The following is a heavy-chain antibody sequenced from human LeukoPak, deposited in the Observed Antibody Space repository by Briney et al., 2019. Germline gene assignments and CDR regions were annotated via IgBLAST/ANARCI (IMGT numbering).Heavy chain of an antibody. CDR1: GYSFTSYW. V-gene: IGHV5-10-1*01. D-gene: IGHD3-22*01. Sequence: GESLKISCKTSGYSFTSYWIAWVRQMPGKVLEWMGRIDPSDSYTNYSPSFQGHVTISVDKSINTAYLQWSSLKASDTAMYYCARSAYYYDTSGTSWGQGTLVIVSS. CDR3: ARSAYYYDTSGTS. CDR2: IDPSDSYT. J-gene: IGHJ4*02.